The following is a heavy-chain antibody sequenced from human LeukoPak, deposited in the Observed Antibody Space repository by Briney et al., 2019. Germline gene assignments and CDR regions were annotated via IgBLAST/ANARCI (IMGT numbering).Heavy chain of an antibody. D-gene: IGHD6-13*01. CDR3: ARSYSSSWYITQYYYYMDV. Sequence: PSETLSLTCTVSGGSISSYYWSWIRQPPGKGLEWIGYIYYSGSTNYNPSLKSRVTISVDTSKNQFSLKLSSMTAADTAVYYCARSYSSSWYITQYYYYMDVWGKGTTVTVSS. J-gene: IGHJ6*03. CDR2: IYYSGST. V-gene: IGHV4-59*01. CDR1: GGSISSYY.